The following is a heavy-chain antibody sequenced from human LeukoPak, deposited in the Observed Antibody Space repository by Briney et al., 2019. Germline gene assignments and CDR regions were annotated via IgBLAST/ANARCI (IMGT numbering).Heavy chain of an antibody. CDR3: ATERNWVFDY. J-gene: IGHJ4*02. V-gene: IGHV3-30*02. CDR2: IRYDESNK. D-gene: IGHD1-14*01. Sequence: PGGSLRLSCAASGFTFSSYGMHWVRQAPGKGLEWVAFIRYDESNKYYADSVKGRFTISRDNSKNTLYVQMNSLRAEDTAVYYCATERNWVFDYWGQGTLVTVSS. CDR1: GFTFSSYG.